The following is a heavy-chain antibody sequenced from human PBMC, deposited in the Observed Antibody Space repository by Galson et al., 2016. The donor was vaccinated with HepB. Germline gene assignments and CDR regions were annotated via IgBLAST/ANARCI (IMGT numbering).Heavy chain of an antibody. J-gene: IGHJ4*02. CDR3: KRGEEYFGSTLFDH. V-gene: IGHV3-7*01. CDR1: GFTFSKNW. Sequence: SLRLSCAASGFTFSKNWMCWVRQAPGKGLEWVASIKQDASEIYYVSSVKGRFSISRDNAKNSVDLQMDRLRVEDTATYYCKRGEEYFGSTLFDHWGQGILVTVSS. CDR2: IKQDASEI. D-gene: IGHD3-9*01.